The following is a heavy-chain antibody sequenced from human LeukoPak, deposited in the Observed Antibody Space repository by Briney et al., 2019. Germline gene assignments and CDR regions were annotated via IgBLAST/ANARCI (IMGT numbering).Heavy chain of an antibody. CDR1: GFTFNNYV. V-gene: IGHV3-23*01. D-gene: IGHD6-19*01. J-gene: IGHJ4*02. Sequence: PGGSLRLSCAASGFTFNNYVMSWVRQSPGKGLEWVSAMGGGGTTYYADYVKGRFTISRDTSKNTLYLQMNRLRAEDTAIYYCAKAGRPQAVAGWIDYWGQGTLVTVSS. CDR3: AKAGRPQAVAGWIDY. CDR2: MGGGGTT.